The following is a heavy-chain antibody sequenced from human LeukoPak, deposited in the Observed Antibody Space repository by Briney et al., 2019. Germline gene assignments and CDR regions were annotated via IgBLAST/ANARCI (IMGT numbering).Heavy chain of an antibody. CDR2: VYYSGTT. Sequence: SETLSLTCAISGGSINSGTYYWGWIRQAPGKGLDWLGTVYYSGTTYYKPSLNGRITISVDSSRNQFSLKLTSVTAADSALYYCARTGAYRSNTSCYPFDSWGQGILVTVSS. J-gene: IGHJ4*02. CDR3: ARTGAYRSNTSCYPFDS. V-gene: IGHV4-39*01. CDR1: GGSINSGTYY. D-gene: IGHD2-2*01.